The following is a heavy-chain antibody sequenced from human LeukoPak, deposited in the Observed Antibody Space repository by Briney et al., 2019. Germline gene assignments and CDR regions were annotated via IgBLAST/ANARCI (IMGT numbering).Heavy chain of an antibody. CDR1: GGSISGYY. CDR2: IYYSGSA. Sequence: PSETLSLTCTVSGGSISGYYWSWIRQPPGKGLEYIGYIYYSGSANYNPPLKSRVTISVDTSKNQFSLKLSSVTAADTAVYYCARHSRAFDVWGQGTMVTVSS. J-gene: IGHJ3*01. V-gene: IGHV4-59*08. CDR3: ARHSRAFDV.